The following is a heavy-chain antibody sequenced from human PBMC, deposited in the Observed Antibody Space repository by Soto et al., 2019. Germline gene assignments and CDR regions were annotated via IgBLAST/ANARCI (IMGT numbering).Heavy chain of an antibody. CDR3: VRDYYGSGSYYLGYYYYGMDV. CDR1: GFTFSSYA. J-gene: IGHJ6*02. V-gene: IGHV3-64D*06. Sequence: GGSLRLSCSASGFTFSSYAMHWVRQAPGKGLEYVSAISSNGGSTYYADSVKGRFTISRDNSKNTLYLQMSSLRAEDTAVYYCVRDYYGSGSYYLGYYYYGMDVWGQGTTVTVSS. D-gene: IGHD3-10*01. CDR2: ISSNGGST.